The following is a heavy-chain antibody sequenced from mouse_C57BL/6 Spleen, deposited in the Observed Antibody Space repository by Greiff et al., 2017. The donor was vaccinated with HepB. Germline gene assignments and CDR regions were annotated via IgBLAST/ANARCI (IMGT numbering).Heavy chain of an antibody. D-gene: IGHD2-4*01. CDR3: ARDHYDYDVPAY. V-gene: IGHV5-4*01. J-gene: IGHJ3*01. CDR2: ISDGGSYT. CDR1: GFTFSSYA. Sequence: EVMLVESGGGLVKPGGSLKLSCAASGFTFSSYAMSWVRQTPEKRLEWVATISDGGSYTYYPDNVKGRFTISRDNAKNNLYLQMSHLKSEDTAMYYCARDHYDYDVPAYWGQGTLVTVSA.